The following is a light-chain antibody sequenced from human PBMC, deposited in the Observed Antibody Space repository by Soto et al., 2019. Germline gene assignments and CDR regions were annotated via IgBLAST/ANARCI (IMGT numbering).Light chain of an antibody. V-gene: IGKV3-11*01. Sequence: IVLTQSPATLSLSPGERATLSCRASQSVSNYLAWYPQKPGQAPRLLIYDASNRATGIPARFSGSGSGTDFTLTISSQEPEDFAVYYCQQRSTWPPEYTFGQGTQLEIK. CDR2: DAS. CDR1: QSVSNY. J-gene: IGKJ2*01. CDR3: QQRSTWPPEYT.